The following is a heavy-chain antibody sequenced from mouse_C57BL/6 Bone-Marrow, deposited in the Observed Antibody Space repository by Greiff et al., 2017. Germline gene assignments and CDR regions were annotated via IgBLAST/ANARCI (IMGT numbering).Heavy chain of an antibody. D-gene: IGHD1-1*01. Sequence: VQLQQSGAELAKPGASVTLSCKASGYTFTSYWMHWVKQRPGQGLEWIGYINPSSGYTKYNQKFKDKATLTADNSSSTAYMQLSSLTSEDSAVXYCARYGGGGGRYYAMDYWGQGTSVTVSS. J-gene: IGHJ4*01. V-gene: IGHV1-7*01. CDR2: INPSSGYT. CDR1: GYTFTSYW. CDR3: ARYGGGGGRYYAMDY.